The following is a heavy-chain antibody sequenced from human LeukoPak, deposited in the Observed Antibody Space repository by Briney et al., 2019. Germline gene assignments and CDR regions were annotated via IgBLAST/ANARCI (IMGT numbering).Heavy chain of an antibody. CDR1: GGSFSGYY. CDR3: ARRAGAYSHPYDY. CDR2: INHSGST. J-gene: IGHJ4*02. V-gene: IGHV4-34*01. D-gene: IGHD4/OR15-4a*01. Sequence: SETLSLTCAVYGGSFSGYYWSWIRQPPGKGLEWIGEINHSGSTNYNPSLKSRVTISVDTSKNQFSLNLSSVTAADTAVYYCARRAGAYSHPYDYWGQGTLVTVSS.